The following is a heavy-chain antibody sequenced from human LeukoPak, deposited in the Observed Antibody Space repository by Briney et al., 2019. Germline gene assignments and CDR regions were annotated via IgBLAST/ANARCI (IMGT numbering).Heavy chain of an antibody. J-gene: IGHJ5*02. CDR1: GFTFSQYW. D-gene: IGHD1-7*01. CDR3: ARGGWNYVFNS. Sequence: HPGGSLRLSCVASGFTFSQYWMTWVRQAPGKGLEWVSYITSGGRTIYYADYVKGRFTISRDNAKNSLYLQMNSLRAEDTAVYYCARGGWNYVFNSWGQGTLVTVSS. CDR2: ITSGGRTI. V-gene: IGHV3-48*03.